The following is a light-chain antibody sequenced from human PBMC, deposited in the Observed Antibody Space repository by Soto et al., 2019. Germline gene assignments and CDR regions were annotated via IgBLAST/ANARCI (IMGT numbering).Light chain of an antibody. CDR3: QQRSNWPPYT. CDR1: QSVSSY. CDR2: DAS. V-gene: IGKV3-11*01. J-gene: IGKJ2*01. Sequence: EIVLTQSPATLSLSPVERATLSCRASQSVSSYLAWYQQKPGQAPRLLIYDASNRATGIPARFSGSGSGTDFTLTISSLEVEDFAVYDCQQRSNWPPYTFGQGTKLEIK.